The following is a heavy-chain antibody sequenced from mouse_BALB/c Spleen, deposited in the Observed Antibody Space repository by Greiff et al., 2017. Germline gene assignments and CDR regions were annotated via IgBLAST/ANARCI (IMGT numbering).Heavy chain of an antibody. CDR3: AREIYDTYAMDY. J-gene: IGHJ4*01. CDR1: GYSITSDYA. CDR2: ISYSGST. D-gene: IGHD2-3*01. V-gene: IGHV3-2*02. Sequence: VQLKESGPGLVKPSQSLSLTCTVTGYSITSDYAWNWIRQFPGNKLEWMGYISYSGSTSYNPSLKSRISITRDTSKNQFFLQLNSVTTEDTATYYCAREIYDTYAMDYWGQGTSDTVSS.